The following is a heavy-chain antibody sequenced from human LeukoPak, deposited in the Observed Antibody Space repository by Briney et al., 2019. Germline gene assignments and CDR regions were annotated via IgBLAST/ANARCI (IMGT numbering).Heavy chain of an antibody. V-gene: IGHV4-38-2*02. D-gene: IGHD5-24*01. Sequence: PSETLSLTRTVSGYSISSGYYWGWIRQPPGKGLEWIGSIYHSGSTYYNPSLKSRVTISVDTSKNQFSLKLSSVTAADTAVYYCARDIGGYNWNDAFDIWGQGTMVTVSS. CDR2: IYHSGST. CDR3: ARDIGGYNWNDAFDI. J-gene: IGHJ3*02. CDR1: GYSISSGYY.